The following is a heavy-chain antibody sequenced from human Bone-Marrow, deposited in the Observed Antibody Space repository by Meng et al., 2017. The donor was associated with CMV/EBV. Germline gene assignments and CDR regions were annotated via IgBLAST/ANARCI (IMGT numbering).Heavy chain of an antibody. D-gene: IGHD3-22*01. CDR2: ISYDGSKK. CDR3: AREGDSSGYLDYFDS. CDR1: GFTFSTYA. J-gene: IGHJ4*02. Sequence: GESLKISCAASGFTFSTYALHWVRQAPGKGLEWVTIISYDGSKKYYADSVKGRFTISRDNSKKTLYLQMNSMRAEDTAVYYCAREGDSSGYLDYFDSWGQGTLVTVSS. V-gene: IGHV3-30-3*01.